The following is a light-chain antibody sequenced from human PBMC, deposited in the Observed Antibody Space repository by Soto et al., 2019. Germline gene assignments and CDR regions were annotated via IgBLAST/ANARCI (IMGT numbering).Light chain of an antibody. CDR2: DVS. CDR3: SSYTSSSGV. Sequence: QSALSQPGSVSGSPGQSITISCTGTSSDVGGYNYVSWYQQHPGKAPKLMIYDVSNRPSGVSNRFSGSKSGNTASLTISGLQAEDEADYYCSSYTSSSGVFGTGTKSPS. CDR1: SSDVGGYNY. V-gene: IGLV2-14*01. J-gene: IGLJ1*01.